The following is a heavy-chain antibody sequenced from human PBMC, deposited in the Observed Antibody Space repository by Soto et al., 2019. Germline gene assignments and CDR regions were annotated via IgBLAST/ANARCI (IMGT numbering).Heavy chain of an antibody. CDR2: IYPGDSDT. CDR3: ARGGYYGSGSFLRTHPDNWFDP. V-gene: IGHV5-51*01. D-gene: IGHD3-10*01. CDR1: GYSFSSYW. J-gene: IGHJ5*02. Sequence: GEYLKISCQGFGYSFSSYWIGWVRQMPGKGLEWMGLIYPGDSDTRYSPSFQGQVTISADKSINTAYLQWSSLEASDTAMYYCARGGYYGSGSFLRTHPDNWFDPWGQGTLVTVSS.